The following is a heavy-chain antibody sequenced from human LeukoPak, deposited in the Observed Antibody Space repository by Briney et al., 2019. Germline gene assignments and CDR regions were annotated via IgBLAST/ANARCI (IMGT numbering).Heavy chain of an antibody. Sequence: PSETLSLTCAGYGGSFSGYYWSWIRQPPGKGLEWIGEINHSGSTNYNPSLKSRVTISVDTSKNQFSLKLSSVTAADTAVYYCARETMDIVVVPAAIPYGMDVWGQGTTVTVSS. V-gene: IGHV4-34*01. CDR1: GGSFSGYY. D-gene: IGHD2-2*03. CDR3: ARETMDIVVVPAAIPYGMDV. J-gene: IGHJ6*02. CDR2: INHSGST.